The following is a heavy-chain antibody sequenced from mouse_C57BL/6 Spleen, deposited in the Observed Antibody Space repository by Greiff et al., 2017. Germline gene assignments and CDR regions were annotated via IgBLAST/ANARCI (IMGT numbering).Heavy chain of an antibody. D-gene: IGHD1-1*01. Sequence: VQLQQPGAELVRPGTSVKLSCKASGYTFTSYWMHWVKQRPGQGLEWIGVIDPSDSYTNYNQKFKGKATLTVATYSSTAYMQLSSLTSEDSAVYYCARRSTTVVYYFDYWGQGTTLTVSS. V-gene: IGHV1-59*01. CDR3: ARRSTTVVYYFDY. CDR2: IDPSDSYT. CDR1: GYTFTSYW. J-gene: IGHJ2*01.